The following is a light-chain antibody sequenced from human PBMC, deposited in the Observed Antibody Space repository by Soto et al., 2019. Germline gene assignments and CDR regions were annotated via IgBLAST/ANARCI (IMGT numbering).Light chain of an antibody. CDR3: QQYDSSGT. CDR2: DAS. V-gene: IGKV3-20*01. J-gene: IGKJ1*01. CDR1: QSVSSSF. Sequence: EIVLTHSPGTLSSSPGERTTIXFRASQSVSSSFLAWYQQKVGQAPRLLIYDASSRATGIPDRFSGSGSGTDFTLTISRLEPEDFAVYYCQQYDSSGTFGQGTKVDIK.